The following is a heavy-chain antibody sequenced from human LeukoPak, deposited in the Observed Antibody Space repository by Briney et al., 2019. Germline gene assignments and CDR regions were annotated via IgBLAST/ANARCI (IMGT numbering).Heavy chain of an antibody. Sequence: GGSLRLXCAASGFTFSSYAMSWVRQAPGKGLESVSAISGSGGSTYYADSVKGRFTISRDNSKNTLYLQMSSLRAEDTAVYYCAKDLKPGYGGNRGDYWGQGTLVTVSS. J-gene: IGHJ4*02. CDR1: GFTFSSYA. CDR2: ISGSGGST. V-gene: IGHV3-23*01. CDR3: AKDLKPGYGGNRGDY. D-gene: IGHD4-23*01.